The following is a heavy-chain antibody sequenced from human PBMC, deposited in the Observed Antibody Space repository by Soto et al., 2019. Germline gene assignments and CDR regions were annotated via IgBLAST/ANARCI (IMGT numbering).Heavy chain of an antibody. CDR3: GRISSHGDYAY. CDR1: GGSISSSSCY. J-gene: IGHJ4*02. Sequence: PLEILSLTCTVSGGSISSSSCYWGWIRQPPGKGLEYIGNIFYSGSTNYNPSLKSRVTISVDTSKNQFSLKLSSVTAADTAVYYCGRISSHGDYAYWGQGTLVTVSS. V-gene: IGHV4-39*07. CDR2: IFYSGST. D-gene: IGHD4-17*01.